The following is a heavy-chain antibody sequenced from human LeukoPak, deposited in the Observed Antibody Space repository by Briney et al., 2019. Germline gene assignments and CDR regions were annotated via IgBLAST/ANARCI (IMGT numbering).Heavy chain of an antibody. CDR2: IIPIFGTA. V-gene: IGHV1-69*01. CDR3: ARDRAPAGEGFGDILPYDY. D-gene: IGHD3-10*01. CDR1: GGTFSSYA. J-gene: IGHJ4*02. Sequence: GASVKVSCKASGGTFSSYAIGWVRQAPGQGLAWMGGIIPIFGTANYAQKFQGRVTITADESTSTAYMELSSLRSEDTAVYYCARDRAPAGEGFGDILPYDYWGQGTLVTVSS.